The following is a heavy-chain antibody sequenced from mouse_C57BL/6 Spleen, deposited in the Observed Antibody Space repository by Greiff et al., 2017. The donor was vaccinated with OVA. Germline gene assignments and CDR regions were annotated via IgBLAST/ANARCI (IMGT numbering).Heavy chain of an antibody. J-gene: IGHJ3*01. CDR2: INPNYGTT. V-gene: IGHV1-39*01. Sequence: HLVESGPELVKPGASVKISCKASGYSFTDYNMNWVKQSNGKSLEWIGVINPNYGTTSYNQKFKGKATLTADKSSSTAYMELRSLTSEDSAVYYCTREGAYYYGSRGFAYWGQGTLVTVSA. D-gene: IGHD1-1*01. CDR3: TREGAYYYGSRGFAY. CDR1: GYSFTDYN.